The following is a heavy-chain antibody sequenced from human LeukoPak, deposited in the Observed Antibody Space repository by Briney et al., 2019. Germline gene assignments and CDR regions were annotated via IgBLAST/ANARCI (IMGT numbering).Heavy chain of an antibody. CDR3: ARLRYFYGSGSYCFNWLEP. Sequence: SETLFLTCTVSGGSISSTSYYWGWVRQSPGKGLEWIGTIYYSGTTYYNPSLKSRVAISADISNNHFSLKLTTVTAADTAVYYCARLRYFYGSGSYCFNWLEPGGQGTLVTVSS. CDR2: IYYSGTT. D-gene: IGHD3-10*01. J-gene: IGHJ5*02. CDR1: GGSISSTSYY. V-gene: IGHV4-39*01.